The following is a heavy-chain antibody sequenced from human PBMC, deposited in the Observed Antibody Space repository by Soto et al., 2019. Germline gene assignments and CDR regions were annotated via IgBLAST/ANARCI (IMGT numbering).Heavy chain of an antibody. CDR2: ISYDGSNK. Sequence: GGSLRLSCAASGFTFSSYGMHWVRQAPGKGLEWVAVISYDGSNKYCADSVKGRFTISRDNSKNTLYLQMNSLRAEDTAVYYCAKDEKIAWGQETLVTVSS. CDR1: GFTFSSYG. V-gene: IGHV3-30*18. J-gene: IGHJ5*02. CDR3: AKDEKIA.